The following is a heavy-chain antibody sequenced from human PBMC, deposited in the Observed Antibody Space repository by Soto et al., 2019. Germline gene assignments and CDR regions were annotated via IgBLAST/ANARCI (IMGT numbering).Heavy chain of an antibody. D-gene: IGHD3-3*01. CDR3: ARVTYYDFWSGVSNYYYYGMDV. J-gene: IGHJ6*02. Sequence: GCSLRLSCAASGFSFSSYAMHWVRQAPGKGLEWVAVISYDGSNKYYADSVKGRFTISRDNSKNTLYLQMNSLRAEDTAVYYCARVTYYDFWSGVSNYYYYGMDVWGQGTTVTVSS. V-gene: IGHV3-30-3*01. CDR1: GFSFSSYA. CDR2: ISYDGSNK.